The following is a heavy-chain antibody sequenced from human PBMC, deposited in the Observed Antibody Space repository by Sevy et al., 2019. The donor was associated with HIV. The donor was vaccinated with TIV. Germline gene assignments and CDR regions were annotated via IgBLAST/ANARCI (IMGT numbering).Heavy chain of an antibody. CDR1: GFTFDDYA. J-gene: IGHJ1*01. Sequence: GGSLRLSCVASGFTFDDYAMHWVRQAPGKGLEWVSGMCWNSAFIGYADSVKGRLTISRDNAKNTLYLQMHRLKPEDTAFDTCVKDGGSGSGPSAEYFHHWGQGTLVTVSS. CDR3: VKDGGSGSGPSAEYFHH. D-gene: IGHD6-19*01. CDR2: MCWNSAFI. V-gene: IGHV3-9*01.